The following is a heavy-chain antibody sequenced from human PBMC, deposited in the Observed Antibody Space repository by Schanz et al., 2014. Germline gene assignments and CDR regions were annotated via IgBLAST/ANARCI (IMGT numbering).Heavy chain of an antibody. CDR1: GFGFSSYS. V-gene: IGHV3-48*01. D-gene: IGHD1-26*01. CDR3: ARGGSGSHYRLDY. J-gene: IGHJ4*02. Sequence: EVQLLESGGGLVQPGWSLRLSCAASGFGFSSYSMNWVRQAPGKGLEWVSYISGSSRTIYYADSMKGRFTVSRDNAENALYLQMNSLRAEDTGLYFCARGGSGSHYRLDYWGQGTLVTVSS. CDR2: ISGSSRTI.